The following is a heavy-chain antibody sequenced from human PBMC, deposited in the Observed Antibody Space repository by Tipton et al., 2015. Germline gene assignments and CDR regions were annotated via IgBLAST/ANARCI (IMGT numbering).Heavy chain of an antibody. CDR3: ARGAQHSTWS. Sequence: GLVKPSQTLSLTCDISGDSVSSNSDAWNWIRQSPSRGLEWLGRTYYRSNWNNDYAVSVKSRITITPDTSKNQFTLHLNSVTPDDTAMYYCARGAQHSTWSWGQGTLVTVSS. D-gene: IGHD6-13*01. CDR1: GDSVSSNSDA. V-gene: IGHV6-1*01. CDR2: TYYRSNWNN. J-gene: IGHJ5*02.